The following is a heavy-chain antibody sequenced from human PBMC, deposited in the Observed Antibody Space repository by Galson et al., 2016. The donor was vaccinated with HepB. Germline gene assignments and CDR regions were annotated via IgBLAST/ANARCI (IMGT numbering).Heavy chain of an antibody. D-gene: IGHD2-15*01. CDR3: ARHDMSPHYSYSYGMDV. J-gene: IGHJ6*02. Sequence: QSGAEVKKPGESLKISCKGSGYSFTRFWIGWVRQMPGKGLEWMGIIYPGDSDTRYSPSFQGQVTISADKSTAYLQWSSLKASDTAMYYCARHDMSPHYSYSYGMDVWGQGTTVTVSS. CDR1: GYSFTRFW. CDR2: IYPGDSDT. V-gene: IGHV5-51*01.